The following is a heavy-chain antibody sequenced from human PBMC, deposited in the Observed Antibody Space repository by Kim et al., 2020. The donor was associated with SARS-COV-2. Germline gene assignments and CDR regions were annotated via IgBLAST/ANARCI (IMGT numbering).Heavy chain of an antibody. J-gene: IGHJ4*02. CDR3: AKEKYCSSTSCYREYYFDY. D-gene: IGHD2-2*02. Sequence: RFTISRDNSTNTLYLQMNSLRAEDTAVYYCAKEKYCSSTSCYREYYFDYWGQGTLVTVSS. V-gene: IGHV3-23*01.